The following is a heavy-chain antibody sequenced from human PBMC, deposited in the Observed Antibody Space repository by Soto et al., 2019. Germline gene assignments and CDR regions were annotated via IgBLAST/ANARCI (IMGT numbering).Heavy chain of an antibody. J-gene: IGHJ3*02. CDR1: GGTFSSYA. V-gene: IGHV1-69*13. CDR3: ARVSRYYYDSSGYYPLDAFDI. D-gene: IGHD3-22*01. CDR2: IIPIFGTA. Sequence: GASVKVSCKASGGTFSSYAISWVRQAPGQGLEWMGGIIPIFGTANYAQKFQGRVTITADESTSTAYMELSSLRSEDTAVYYCARVSRYYYDSSGYYPLDAFDIWGQGTMVTVSS.